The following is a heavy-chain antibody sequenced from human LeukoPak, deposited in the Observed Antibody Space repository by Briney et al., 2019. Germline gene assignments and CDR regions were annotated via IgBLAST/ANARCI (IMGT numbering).Heavy chain of an antibody. CDR2: ISSSSNYI. CDR1: GFTFSSYS. Sequence: GGSLRLSCAVSGFTFSSYSINWVRQAPGKGLEWVSSISSSSNYIYYADSVKGRFTISRDNAKNSLYLQMNSLRAEDTAVYYCAREGPYSSGGYYFDYWGQGTLVTVSS. D-gene: IGHD6-25*01. CDR3: AREGPYSSGGYYFDY. V-gene: IGHV3-21*01. J-gene: IGHJ4*02.